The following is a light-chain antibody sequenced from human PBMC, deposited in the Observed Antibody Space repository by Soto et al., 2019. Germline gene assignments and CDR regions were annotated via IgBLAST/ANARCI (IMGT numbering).Light chain of an antibody. Sequence: EIVLTQSPATQSLSPGERATLSCRASQSVSSSLAWYQQKPGQAPRLLIYDASNRATGIPARFSGSGSGTDFTLTISSLEPEDFAVYYCQQRSNWPMVTFGPGTKVDI. CDR1: QSVSSS. J-gene: IGKJ3*01. V-gene: IGKV3-11*01. CDR2: DAS. CDR3: QQRSNWPMVT.